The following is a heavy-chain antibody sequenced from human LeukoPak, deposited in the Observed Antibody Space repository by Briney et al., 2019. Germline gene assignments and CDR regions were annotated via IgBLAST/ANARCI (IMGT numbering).Heavy chain of an antibody. CDR1: GGSISSYY. CDR3: ARERLGYYDRSGLDY. Sequence: TSETLSLTCTVSGGSISSYYWNWIRQPPGKGLEWIGYTYYSGSTNYNPSLKSRVTTSVDTSKNQFSLKLSSVTAADTAVYYCARERLGYYDRSGLDYWGQGTLVTVSS. D-gene: IGHD3-22*01. CDR2: TYYSGST. V-gene: IGHV4-59*01. J-gene: IGHJ4*02.